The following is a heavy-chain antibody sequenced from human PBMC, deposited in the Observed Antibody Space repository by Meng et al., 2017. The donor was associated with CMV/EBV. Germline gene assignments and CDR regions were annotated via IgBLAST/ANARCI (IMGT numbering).Heavy chain of an antibody. CDR3: ARDLRLAVFLEWLQGMDV. Sequence: ASVKVSCKASGYTFTDYDVNWVRQAAGQGLEWMGWMNPCSGNTGYAQKFQGRVTVTRNTSISTAYMELSSLRSDDTAVYYCARDLRLAVFLEWLQGMDVWGQGTTVTVSS. CDR2: MNPCSGNT. J-gene: IGHJ6*02. D-gene: IGHD3-3*01. CDR1: GYTFTDYD. V-gene: IGHV1-8*03.